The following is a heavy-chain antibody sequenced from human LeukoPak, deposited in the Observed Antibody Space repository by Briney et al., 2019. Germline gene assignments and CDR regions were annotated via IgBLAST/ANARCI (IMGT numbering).Heavy chain of an antibody. V-gene: IGHV4-30-4*01. J-gene: IGHJ4*02. CDR2: IYYIGST. CDR3: AASWAYSSGYFPPYYFDY. CDR1: GGSISSGDYY. Sequence: SESLSLTWTVSGGSISSGDYYWRWIRQPPGKGLEWIGYIYYIGSTYYNPSLKSRVTISVDTSKNQFSLKLSSVTAADTAVYYCAASWAYSSGYFPPYYFDYWGQGTLVTVSS. D-gene: IGHD3-22*01.